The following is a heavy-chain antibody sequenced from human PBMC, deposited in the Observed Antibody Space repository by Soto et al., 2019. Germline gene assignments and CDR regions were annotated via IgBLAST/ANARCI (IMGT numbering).Heavy chain of an antibody. J-gene: IGHJ6*02. CDR1: GGTFSSYA. V-gene: IGHV1-69*13. CDR2: IIPIFGTA. Sequence: GASVKVSCKASGGTFSSYAISWVRQAPGQGLEWMGGIIPIFGTANYAQKFQGRVTITADESTSTAYMELSSLRSEDTAVYYCARLNYVRESADYYYYGMDVWGQGTKVTVSS. D-gene: IGHD1-7*01. CDR3: ARLNYVRESADYYYYGMDV.